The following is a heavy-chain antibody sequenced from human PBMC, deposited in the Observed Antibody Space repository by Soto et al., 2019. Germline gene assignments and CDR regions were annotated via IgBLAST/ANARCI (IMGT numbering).Heavy chain of an antibody. V-gene: IGHV2-5*01. CDR1: GFSLSTSGVG. D-gene: IGHD6-6*01. Sequence: SGPTLVNPTQTLTLTCSFSGFSLSTSGVGVGWVRQPPGKALEWLALIYWSGDEHDRPSLKSRLTITKSTSKNQVVLIMTDMGPMDTATYYCARGLATLPVFAFDVGGQGTTVTVSS. CDR2: IYWSGDE. CDR3: ARGLATLPVFAFDV. J-gene: IGHJ3*01.